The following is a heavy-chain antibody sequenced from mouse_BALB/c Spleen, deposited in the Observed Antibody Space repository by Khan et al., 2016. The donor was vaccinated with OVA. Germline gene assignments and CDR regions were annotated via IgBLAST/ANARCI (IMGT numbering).Heavy chain of an antibody. CDR2: INTYTGKP. V-gene: IGHV9-3-1*01. CDR3: ARPPDCSYTLDH. CDR1: GYSFTNYG. J-gene: IGHJ4*01. Sequence: QIQLVQSGPELKKPGETVKISCKASGYSFTNYGMNWVKQSPGKALKWMGWINTYTGKPTYADDFKGRFAFSLETSASTAYLQINNLKNDDTATYVCARPPDCSYTLDHWGQVTSVTVSS.